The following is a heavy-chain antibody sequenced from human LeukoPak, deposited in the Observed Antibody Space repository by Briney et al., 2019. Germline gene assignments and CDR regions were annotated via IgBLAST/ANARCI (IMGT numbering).Heavy chain of an antibody. CDR1: GGSFSGYY. V-gene: IGHV4-34*01. J-gene: IGHJ4*02. CDR3: ARGLTRRQWLITYYCDY. CDR2: INHSGSS. D-gene: IGHD6-19*01. Sequence: SETLSLTCAVYGGSFSGYYWCWICQRPGKGLGWIGEINHSGSSNYNPSLKSRVTISVDTSKHQFPLSLNSVTAAATAVYYCARGLTRRQWLITYYCDYWGEGTLVTLSP.